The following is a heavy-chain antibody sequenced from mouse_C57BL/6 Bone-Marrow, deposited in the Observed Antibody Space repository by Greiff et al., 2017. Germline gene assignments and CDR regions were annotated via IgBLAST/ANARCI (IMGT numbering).Heavy chain of an antibody. CDR2: ISNGGGST. J-gene: IGHJ3*01. V-gene: IGHV5-12*01. CDR1: GFTFSDYY. Sequence: EVKLVESGGGLVQPGGSLKLSCAASGFTFSDYYMYWVRQTPEKRLEWVAYISNGGGSTYYPDTVKGRFTISRDNAKNTLYLQMSRLKSEDTAMYYCARAGLWDGFAYWGQGTLVTVSA. D-gene: IGHD4-1*01. CDR3: ARAGLWDGFAY.